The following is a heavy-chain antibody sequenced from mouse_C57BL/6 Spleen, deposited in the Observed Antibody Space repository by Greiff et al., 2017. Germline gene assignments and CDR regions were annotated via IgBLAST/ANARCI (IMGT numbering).Heavy chain of an antibody. CDR2: IWRGGST. V-gene: IGHV2-5*01. Sequence: VMLVESGPGLVQPSQSLSITCTVSGFSLTSYGVHWVRQSPGKGLEWLGVIWRGGSTDYNAAFMSKLSITKDNSKSQVFFKMNSLQADDTAIYYCAKNHGYDAMDYWGQGTSVTVSS. CDR3: AKNHGYDAMDY. CDR1: GFSLTSYG. J-gene: IGHJ4*01.